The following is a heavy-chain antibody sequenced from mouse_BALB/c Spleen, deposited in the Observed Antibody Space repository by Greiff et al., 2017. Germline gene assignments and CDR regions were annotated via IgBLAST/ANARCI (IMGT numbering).Heavy chain of an antibody. Sequence: EVKVVESGGGLVQPGGSRKLSCAASGFTFSSYAMSWVRQTPEKRLEWVATISSGGSYTYYPDSVKGRFTISRDNAKNTLYLQMSSLRSEDTAMYYCARQRDGNYGFAYWGQGTLVTVSA. CDR3: ARQRDGNYGFAY. V-gene: IGHV5-9-3*01. CDR2: ISSGGSYT. J-gene: IGHJ3*01. D-gene: IGHD2-1*01. CDR1: GFTFSSYA.